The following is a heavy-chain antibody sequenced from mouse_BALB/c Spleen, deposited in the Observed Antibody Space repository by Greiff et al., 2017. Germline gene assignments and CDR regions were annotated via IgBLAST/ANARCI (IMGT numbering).Heavy chain of an antibody. CDR2: INPYNGAT. D-gene: IGHD2-2*01. J-gene: IGHJ3*01. Sequence: VQLQQSGPELVKPGASVKISCKASGYSFTGYYMHWVKQSHVKSLEWIGRINPYNGATSYNQNFKDKASLTVDKSSSTAYMELHSLTSEDSAVYYCARDGYGESWFAYWGQGTLVTVAA. CDR1: GYSFTGYY. V-gene: IGHV1-31*01. CDR3: ARDGYGESWFAY.